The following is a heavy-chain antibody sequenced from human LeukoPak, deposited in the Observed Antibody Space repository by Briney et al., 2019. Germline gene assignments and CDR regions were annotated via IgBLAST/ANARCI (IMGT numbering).Heavy chain of an antibody. V-gene: IGHV3-23*01. CDR1: GLTFSRYA. D-gene: IGHD3-16*01. CDR2: IIDSGEST. J-gene: IGHJ6*03. CDR3: AKLGGQELHNYYVAV. Sequence: GGSLRLSCAASGLTFSRYAMSWVRQAPGKRLEWVSGIIDSGESTYYANFAKGRFTISRDNSNNTLYLQMNSLRAEDTAVYYCAKLGGQELHNYYVAVCGKGTTVAVSS.